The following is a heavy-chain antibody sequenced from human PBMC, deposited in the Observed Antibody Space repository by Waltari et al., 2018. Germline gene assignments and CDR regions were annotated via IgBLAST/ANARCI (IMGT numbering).Heavy chain of an antibody. CDR1: GYTFTSYY. CDR2: INPSLCST. D-gene: IGHD4-17*01. CDR3: ARGNYGGNSGFDY. J-gene: IGHJ4*02. V-gene: IGHV1-46*01. Sequence: QVQLVQSGAEVKKPGASVQVCCKASGYTFTSYYIHWVRPAPGQGLEGMGLINPSLCSTSYAQKFQGRVTVTRDTSTSAVYMELSSLRSEDTAMYYCARGNYGGNSGFDYWGQGTLVTVAS.